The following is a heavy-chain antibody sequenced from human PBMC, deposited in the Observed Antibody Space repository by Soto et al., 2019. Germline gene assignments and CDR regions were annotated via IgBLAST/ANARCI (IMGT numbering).Heavy chain of an antibody. D-gene: IGHD2-21*02. CDR1: GYTFTSYG. J-gene: IGHJ5*02. V-gene: IGHV1-18*01. CDR3: ARDLYCGGDCYSGRFDP. CDR2: ISAYNGNT. Sequence: QVQLVQSGAEVKKPGASVKVSCKASGYTFTSYGISWVRQAPGQGLEWMGWISAYNGNTNYAQKLQGRGTMTTDTSTSTAYMELRSLRSDDTAVYYCARDLYCGGDCYSGRFDPWGQGTLVTVSS.